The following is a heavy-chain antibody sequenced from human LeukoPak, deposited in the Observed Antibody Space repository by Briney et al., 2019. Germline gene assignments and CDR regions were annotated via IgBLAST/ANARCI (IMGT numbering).Heavy chain of an antibody. Sequence: PSETLSLTCAVSGGSISSSNWWSWVRQPPGQGLEWIGEIYHSGSTNYNPSLKSRVTISVDKSKNQFSLKLSSVTAADTAVYYCARDWSGILTGPVDVWGQGTTVTVSS. CDR3: ARDWSGILTGPVDV. CDR2: IYHSGST. J-gene: IGHJ6*02. CDR1: GGSISSSNW. V-gene: IGHV4-4*02. D-gene: IGHD3-9*01.